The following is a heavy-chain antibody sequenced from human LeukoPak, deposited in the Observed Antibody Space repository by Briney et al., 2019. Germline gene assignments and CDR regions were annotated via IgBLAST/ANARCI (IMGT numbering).Heavy chain of an antibody. CDR2: INADDGNT. J-gene: IGHJ5*02. Sequence: GASVKVSCKTSGYIFTTYAIHWVRQAPGRGLEWMGLINADDGNTRYSQRFQGRVTITRDTSANTAYVELSSLRFEDTAVYYCARGIVVKPSANWFDPWGQGTPVTVSS. CDR1: GYIFTTYA. D-gene: IGHD2-2*01. CDR3: ARGIVVKPSANWFDP. V-gene: IGHV1-3*01.